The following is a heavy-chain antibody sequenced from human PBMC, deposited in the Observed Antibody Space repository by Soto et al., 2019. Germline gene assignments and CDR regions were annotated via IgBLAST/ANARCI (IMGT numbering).Heavy chain of an antibody. D-gene: IGHD3-10*01. J-gene: IGHJ5*02. CDR2: IYYTGRT. CDR1: GGSISSYY. Sequence: QVQLQESGPGLVKPSETLSLTCTVSGGSISSYYWSWIRQPPGKGLEWIGYIYYTGRTNYNPSLNRRVTISLHTSKSQFSLQLSSVTAADTAVYYCARGSLWFGALGADDPWGQGTLVTVSS. V-gene: IGHV4-59*01. CDR3: ARGSLWFGALGADDP.